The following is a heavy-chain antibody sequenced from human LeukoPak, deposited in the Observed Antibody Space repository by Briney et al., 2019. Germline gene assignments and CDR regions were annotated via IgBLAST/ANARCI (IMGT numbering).Heavy chain of an antibody. Sequence: SETLSLTCAVYGGSFSGYYWSWIRQPPGKGLEWIGEINHSGSTNYNPSLKSRVTISVDTSKNQFSLKLSSVTAADTAVYYCARVSICYRLSHPWGQGTLVTVSS. CDR1: GGSFSGYY. CDR2: INHSGST. CDR3: ARVSICYRLSHP. D-gene: IGHD2-15*01. J-gene: IGHJ5*02. V-gene: IGHV4-34*01.